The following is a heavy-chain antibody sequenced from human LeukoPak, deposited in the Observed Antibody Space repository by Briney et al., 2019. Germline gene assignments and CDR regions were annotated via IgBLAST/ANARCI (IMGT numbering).Heavy chain of an antibody. CDR1: GYSISSGYY. V-gene: IGHV4-38-2*02. D-gene: IGHD1-1*01. Sequence: SETLSLTCAVSGYSISSGYYWGWNRQPPGKGLEWIGSIYHSGSTYYNPSLKSRVTISVDTSKNQFSLKLSSVTAADTAVYYCARDTGTTGGDYWGQGTLVTVSS. CDR2: IYHSGST. J-gene: IGHJ4*02. CDR3: ARDTGTTGGDY.